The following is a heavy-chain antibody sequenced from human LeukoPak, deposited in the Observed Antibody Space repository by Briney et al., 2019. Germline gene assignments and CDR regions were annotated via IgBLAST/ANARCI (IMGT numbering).Heavy chain of an antibody. Sequence: QPGGSLRLSCAASGFTFSNFAMHWVRQAPGKGLEWVTVISFGGNNQNYADSVKGRFTISRDDSKNTLYLQIDSLKTEDTAVYYCARDAYGMDVWGHGTTVTVSS. V-gene: IGHV3-30-3*01. CDR2: ISFGGNNQ. CDR3: ARDAYGMDV. J-gene: IGHJ6*02. CDR1: GFTFSNFA.